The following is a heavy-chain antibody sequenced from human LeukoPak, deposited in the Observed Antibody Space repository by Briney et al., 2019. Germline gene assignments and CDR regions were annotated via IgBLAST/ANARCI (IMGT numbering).Heavy chain of an antibody. D-gene: IGHD5-12*01. Sequence: PSETLSLTCSFSGYSISSGYYWGWIRQPPGQGLEWIGNIYHSGSTNYNPSLKSRVTISVDTSKNQFSLKLSSVTAADTAVYYCARGPRGYSGYGLLRFDYWGQGTLVSVSS. J-gene: IGHJ4*02. CDR2: IYHSGST. CDR3: ARGPRGYSGYGLLRFDY. CDR1: GYSISSGYY. V-gene: IGHV4-38-2*02.